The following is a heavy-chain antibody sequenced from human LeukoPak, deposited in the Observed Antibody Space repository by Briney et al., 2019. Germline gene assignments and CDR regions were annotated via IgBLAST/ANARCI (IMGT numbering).Heavy chain of an antibody. J-gene: IGHJ4*02. Sequence: ASVKVSCKASGYTFTGYYMHWVRQAPGQGLEWMGWINPNSGGTNYAQKFQGRVTMTRDTSISTAHMELSRLRSDDTAVYYCARARGSSGWYKEEYYFDYWGQGTLVTVSS. CDR2: INPNSGGT. CDR1: GYTFTGYY. V-gene: IGHV1-2*02. CDR3: ARARGSSGWYKEEYYFDY. D-gene: IGHD6-19*01.